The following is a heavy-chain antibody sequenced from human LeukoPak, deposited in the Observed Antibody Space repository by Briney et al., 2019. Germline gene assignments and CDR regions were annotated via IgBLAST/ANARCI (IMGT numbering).Heavy chain of an antibody. Sequence: SEALSLTCTVSGGSISSYYWSWIRQPAGKGLEWIGRIYTSGSTNYNPSLKSRVTISVDTSKNQFSLKLSSVTAADTAVYYCARVRRITMVRGVAGYGMDVWGQGTTVTVSS. CDR1: GGSISSYY. CDR3: ARVRRITMVRGVAGYGMDV. V-gene: IGHV4-4*07. J-gene: IGHJ6*02. CDR2: IYTSGST. D-gene: IGHD3-10*01.